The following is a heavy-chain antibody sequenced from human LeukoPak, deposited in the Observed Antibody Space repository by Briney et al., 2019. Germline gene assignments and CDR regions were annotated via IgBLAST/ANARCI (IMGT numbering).Heavy chain of an antibody. D-gene: IGHD6-19*01. J-gene: IGHJ3*02. Sequence: RSGGSLRLSCAASGFPFRSYWMEGVRQAPGKGLVWVSTINGDGSNTGYADSVKGRFTISRDNAKNTLYLQMNSLRGEDAAVYYCASLSGWDNAFDIWGQGTMVTVSS. CDR1: GFPFRSYW. V-gene: IGHV3-74*01. CDR2: INGDGSNT. CDR3: ASLSGWDNAFDI.